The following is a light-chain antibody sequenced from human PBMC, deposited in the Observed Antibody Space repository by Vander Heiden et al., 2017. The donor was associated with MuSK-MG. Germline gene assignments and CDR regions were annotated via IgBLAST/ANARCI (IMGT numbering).Light chain of an antibody. Sequence: DIQMTQSPPSQSASVGDRVSITCRASQSIGTYLSWYEQKPGKAPKLLIYAASILQSGVPSKFSGSGSGTDFTLTISSLQPEDFATYYCQHSVRTVLTFGGGTKVEIK. CDR1: QSIGTY. CDR3: QHSVRTVLT. V-gene: IGKV1-39*01. J-gene: IGKJ4*01. CDR2: AAS.